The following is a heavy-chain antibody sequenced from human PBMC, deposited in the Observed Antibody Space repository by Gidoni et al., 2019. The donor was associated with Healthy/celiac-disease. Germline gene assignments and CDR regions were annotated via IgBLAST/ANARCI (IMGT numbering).Heavy chain of an antibody. V-gene: IGHV4-39*01. Sequence: QLQLQESGPGLVKPSETLSPPCTVSGGSLSSSSYYWGWIRQPPGKGLEWIGSIYYSGSTYYNPSLKSRVTISVDTSKNQFSLKLSSVTAADTAVYYCASDPIHTIAARPDYWGQGTLVTVSS. CDR2: IYYSGST. CDR1: GGSLSSSSYY. CDR3: ASDPIHTIAARPDY. J-gene: IGHJ4*02. D-gene: IGHD6-6*01.